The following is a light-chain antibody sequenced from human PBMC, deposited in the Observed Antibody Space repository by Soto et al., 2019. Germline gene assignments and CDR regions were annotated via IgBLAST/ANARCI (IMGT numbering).Light chain of an antibody. CDR1: QSISSW. CDR2: KAS. V-gene: IGKV1-5*03. CDR3: QHQWT. J-gene: IGKJ1*01. Sequence: DINMTQSPSPLSAYVGDRVTITCRASQSISSWLAWYQQKPGKAPKLLIYKASSIESGVPSRFSGSGSGTEFTLTISSLQPDDFATYYCQHQWTFGQGTKVDIK.